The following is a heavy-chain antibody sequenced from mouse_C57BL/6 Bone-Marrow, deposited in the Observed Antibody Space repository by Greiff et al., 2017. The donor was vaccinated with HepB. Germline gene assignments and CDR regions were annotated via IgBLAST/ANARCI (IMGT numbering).Heavy chain of an antibody. D-gene: IGHD1-1*01. CDR3: APGSYGSSLYWYFDV. J-gene: IGHJ1*03. Sequence: LQQSVAELVRPGASVKLSCTASGFNIKNTYMHWVKLRPEQGLEWIGRIDPANGNTKYAPKFQGKATITADTSSNTAYLQLSSLTSEDTAIYYCAPGSYGSSLYWYFDVWGTGTTVTVSS. V-gene: IGHV14-3*01. CDR2: IDPANGNT. CDR1: GFNIKNTY.